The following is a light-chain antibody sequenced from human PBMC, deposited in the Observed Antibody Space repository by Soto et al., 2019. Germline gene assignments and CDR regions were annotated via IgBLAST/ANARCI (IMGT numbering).Light chain of an antibody. CDR3: KSYAGSNTYV. Sequence: QSALTQPASVSGSPGQSITISCTGTSSDVGSYDLVSWYQQHPGKAPKLMIYEVTKRPSGVSNRFSGSKSGNTASLTISGLQAADEADYFCKSYAGSNTYVFGSGTKVTVL. CDR1: SSDVGSYDL. V-gene: IGLV2-23*02. CDR2: EVT. J-gene: IGLJ1*01.